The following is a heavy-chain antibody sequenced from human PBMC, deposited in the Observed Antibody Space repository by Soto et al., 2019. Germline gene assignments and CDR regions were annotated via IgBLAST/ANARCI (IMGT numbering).Heavy chain of an antibody. D-gene: IGHD3-3*01. CDR2: IHYSGST. Sequence: WETLSLTCIVSGVSISSNYWSWIRQPPGQGLEWIGYIHYSGSTNFNPSLKNRVVMSVDTSKNQFSLRLSSVTAADTAVYYCARSYPNTIFGVVPSRGLDVWGQGATVTVSS. CDR1: GVSISSNY. J-gene: IGHJ6*02. CDR3: ARSYPNTIFGVVPSRGLDV. V-gene: IGHV4-59*01.